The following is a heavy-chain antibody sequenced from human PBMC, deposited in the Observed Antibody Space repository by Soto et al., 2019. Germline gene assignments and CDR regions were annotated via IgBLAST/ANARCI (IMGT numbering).Heavy chain of an antibody. D-gene: IGHD2-2*01. CDR3: ARDAIKYQQPWYNWFDP. CDR2: INQDGSEK. V-gene: IGHV3-7*01. CDR1: GFTFSSYW. J-gene: IGHJ5*02. Sequence: EVQLVESGGGLVQPGGSLRLSCAASGFTFSSYWMSWVRQAPGKGLEWVANINQDGSEKYYVDSVKGRFTISRDNAKNSLYLQMNSLRAGDTAVYYCARDAIKYQQPWYNWFDPWGQGTLVTVSS.